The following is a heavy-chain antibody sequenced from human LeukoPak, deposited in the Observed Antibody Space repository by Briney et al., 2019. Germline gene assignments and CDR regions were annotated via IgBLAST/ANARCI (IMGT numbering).Heavy chain of an antibody. CDR3: ARVPKLELSSDAFDI. V-gene: IGHV1-69*13. CDR2: IIPIFGTA. CDR1: GGTFSSYA. Sequence: ASVKVSCKASGGTFSSYAISWVRQAPGQGLEWMGGIIPIFGTANYAQKFQGRVTITADESTSTAYMELSSLRSEDTAVYYCARVPKLELSSDAFDIWGQGTMVTVSS. J-gene: IGHJ3*02. D-gene: IGHD1-7*01.